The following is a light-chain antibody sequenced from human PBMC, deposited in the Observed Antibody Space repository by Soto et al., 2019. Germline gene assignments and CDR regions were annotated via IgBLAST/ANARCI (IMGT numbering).Light chain of an antibody. Sequence: DIQMTQSPSSLSASVGDRVTITCRASQSISSYLNWFQQKPGKAPKLLIYAASTLQSGVPPRFSGSGSGTDVSLTISSLQPEDLATDYCQQSYTTPLTFGGGTKVEIK. CDR1: QSISSY. J-gene: IGKJ4*01. CDR2: AAS. V-gene: IGKV1-39*01. CDR3: QQSYTTPLT.